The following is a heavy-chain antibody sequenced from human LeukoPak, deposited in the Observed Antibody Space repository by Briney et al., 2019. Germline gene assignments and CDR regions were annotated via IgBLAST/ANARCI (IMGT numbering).Heavy chain of an antibody. J-gene: IGHJ4*02. CDR1: GYTFTSYD. CDR3: ARGLVVMTSLYDY. CDR2: MNPNSGNT. D-gene: IGHD3-22*01. Sequence: ASVKVSCKASGYTFTSYDINWVRQATGQGLDWMGWMNPNSGNTGYAQKFQGRVTMTRNTSISTACMELSSLRSEDTAVYYCARGLVVMTSLYDYWGQGTLVTVSS. V-gene: IGHV1-8*01.